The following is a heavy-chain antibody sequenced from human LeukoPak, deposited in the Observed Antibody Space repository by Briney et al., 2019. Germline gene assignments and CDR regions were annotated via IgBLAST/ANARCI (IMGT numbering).Heavy chain of an antibody. V-gene: IGHV4-30-2*01. CDR1: GGSFSGYY. CDR2: IYHSGST. CDR3: ARKLRCGGDCSWYFDL. D-gene: IGHD2-21*02. J-gene: IGHJ2*01. Sequence: PSETLSLTCAVYGGSFSGYYWSWIRQPPGKGLEWIGYIYHSGSTYYNPSLKSRVTISVDRSKNQFSLKLSSVTAADTAVYYCARKLRCGGDCSWYFDLWGRGTLVTVSS.